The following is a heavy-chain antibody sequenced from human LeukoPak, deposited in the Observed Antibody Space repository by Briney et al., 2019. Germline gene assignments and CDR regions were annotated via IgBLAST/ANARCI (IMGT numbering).Heavy chain of an antibody. CDR2: INPSGGST. CDR1: GYTFTSYY. D-gene: IGHD6-13*01. Sequence: GASVKVSCKASGYTFTSYYMHWVRQAPGQGLEWMGTINPSGGSTSYAQKFQGRVTMTRDTSTSTVYMELSSLRSGDTAVYYCATGIAAAGTEDYWGQGTLVTVSS. J-gene: IGHJ4*02. CDR3: ATGIAAAGTEDY. V-gene: IGHV1-46*01.